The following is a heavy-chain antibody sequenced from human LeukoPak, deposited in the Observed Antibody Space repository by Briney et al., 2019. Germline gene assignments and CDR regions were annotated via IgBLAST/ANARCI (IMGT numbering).Heavy chain of an antibody. Sequence: KPSETLSLTCTVSGGSISSSSYYWGWIRQPPGKGLEWIGSIYHSGSTYYNPSLKSRVTISVDTSKNQFSLKLSSVTAADTAVYYCAQGQLLYRRWFDPWGQGTLVTVSS. CDR1: GGSISSSSYY. CDR2: IYHSGST. V-gene: IGHV4-39*07. CDR3: AQGQLLYRRWFDP. D-gene: IGHD2-2*02. J-gene: IGHJ5*02.